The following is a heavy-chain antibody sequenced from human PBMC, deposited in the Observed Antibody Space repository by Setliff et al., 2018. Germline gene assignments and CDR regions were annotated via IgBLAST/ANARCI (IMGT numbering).Heavy chain of an antibody. J-gene: IGHJ4*02. CDR1: GDSMSNYH. V-gene: IGHV4-38-2*02. CDR2: IYHSGNT. D-gene: IGHD1-1*01. Sequence: SETLSLTCTVSGDSMSNYHWSWIRQPPGKGLEWIGTIYHSGNTYYNPSLNSRLTISVDTSKNQFSLRLTSVTAADTAIYYCARVRNTQNGFFDYWSQGTLVTVSS. CDR3: ARVRNTQNGFFDY.